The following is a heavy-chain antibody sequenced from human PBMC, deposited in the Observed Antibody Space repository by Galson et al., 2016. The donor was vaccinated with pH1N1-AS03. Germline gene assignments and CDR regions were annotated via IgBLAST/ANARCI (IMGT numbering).Heavy chain of an antibody. CDR1: GFRLTSIA. V-gene: IGHV3-23*01. D-gene: IGHD5/OR15-5a*01. CDR3: AKDRVYDDSQWVFDY. Sequence: SLRLSCAASGFRLTSIAMTWVRQAPGKGLEWVSGVVTSGDTYFAYSVKGRFSISRDDSKNTMYLQMDSLGVEDTAIYYCAKDRVYDDSQWVFDYWGRGNPVTVSS. J-gene: IGHJ4*02. CDR2: VVTSGDT.